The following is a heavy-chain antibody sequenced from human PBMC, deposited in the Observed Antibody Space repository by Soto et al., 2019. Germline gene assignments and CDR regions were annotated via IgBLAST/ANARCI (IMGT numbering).Heavy chain of an antibody. J-gene: IGHJ4*02. Sequence: QVQLVESGGGVVQPGRSLRLSCAASGFTFSHYAMHWVRQAPGTGLERVALMSYDGSNEYYADSVKGRFTIYRDNSKNTLYLQMNSLRAEDTAVYYCAKGGSHTFDYWGQGTLVTVSS. CDR2: MSYDGSNE. CDR3: AKGGSHTFDY. CDR1: GFTFSHYA. D-gene: IGHD1-26*01. V-gene: IGHV3-30*18.